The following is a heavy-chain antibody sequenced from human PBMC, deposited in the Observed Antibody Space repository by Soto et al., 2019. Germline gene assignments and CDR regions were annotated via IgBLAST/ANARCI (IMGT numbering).Heavy chain of an antibody. CDR3: AKSRMRWSGAFDV. CDR2: TSYDGSSK. J-gene: IGHJ3*01. D-gene: IGHD6-13*01. Sequence: QVQLVESGGGVVQPGRALRLSCAASGFTFSGHAMHWVRQAPGKGLEWVAVTSYDGSSKYYADSVKGRFTIFRDNSKNMLSLQMNSLRDEDTAVYYCAKSRMRWSGAFDVWGQGTMVTVSS. V-gene: IGHV3-30*18. CDR1: GFTFSGHA.